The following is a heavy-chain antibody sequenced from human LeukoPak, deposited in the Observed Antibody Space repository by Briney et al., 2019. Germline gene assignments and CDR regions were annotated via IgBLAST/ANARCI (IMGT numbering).Heavy chain of an antibody. CDR1: GVSFNDYY. Sequence: SETLSLTCAVSGVSFNDYYWSWVRQTPGKGLEWIGEINHSGYTNDSPSLKSRVTLSIDTSRKQFSLNLRFVTVADTGIYYCTKMTAGHDYWGQGTLVTVSS. V-gene: IGHV4-34*01. J-gene: IGHJ4*02. D-gene: IGHD2-21*02. CDR2: INHSGYT. CDR3: TKMTAGHDY.